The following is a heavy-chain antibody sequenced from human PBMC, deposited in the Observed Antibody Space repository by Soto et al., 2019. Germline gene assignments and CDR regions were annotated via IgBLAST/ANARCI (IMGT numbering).Heavy chain of an antibody. CDR3: AKESVVAGTSYFQH. D-gene: IGHD6-19*01. J-gene: IGHJ1*01. CDR1: GFTFSNYA. CDR2: ISGSAGST. V-gene: IGHV3-23*01. Sequence: GGSLRLSCAASGFTFSNYAMNWVRQAPGNGLEWVSGISGSAGSTSYADSVKGRFTISRDNSKNTLYLQMNSLRAEDTAVYYCAKESVVAGTSYFQHWGQGTLVTVSS.